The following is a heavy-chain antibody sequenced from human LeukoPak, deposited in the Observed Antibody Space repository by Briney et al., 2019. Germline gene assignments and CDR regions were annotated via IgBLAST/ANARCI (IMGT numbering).Heavy chain of an antibody. J-gene: IGHJ4*02. V-gene: IGHV4-30-4*08. CDR3: ARGGSSWYLVEY. Sequence: PSETLSLTXTVSGGSISSGDYYWSWIRQPPGKGLEWIGYIYYSGSTYYNPSLKSRVTISVDTSKNQFSLKLGSVTAADTAVYYCARGGSSWYLVEYWGQGTLVTASS. D-gene: IGHD6-13*01. CDR2: IYYSGST. CDR1: GGSISSGDYY.